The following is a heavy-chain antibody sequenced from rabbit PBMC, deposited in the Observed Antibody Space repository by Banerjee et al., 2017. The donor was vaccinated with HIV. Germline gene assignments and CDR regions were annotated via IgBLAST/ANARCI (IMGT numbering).Heavy chain of an antibody. V-gene: IGHV1S7*01. CDR3: ARDGVGGSYFAL. D-gene: IGHD8-1*01. J-gene: IGHJ4*01. Sequence: WVNGRFSISRENAQNTVFLQMTSLTAADTATYFCARDGVGGSYFALWGPGTLVTVS.